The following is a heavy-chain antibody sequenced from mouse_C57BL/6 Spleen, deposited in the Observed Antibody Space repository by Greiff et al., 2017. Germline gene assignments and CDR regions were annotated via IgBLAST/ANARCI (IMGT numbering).Heavy chain of an antibody. J-gene: IGHJ4*01. CDR3: ARSGSSSYYYAMDY. Sequence: EVHLVESGGCLAQPRGSLSLPCAAYGFHSTDYYTSWFRQPPGTALEWLGFIRNKANGYTTEYSASVKGRFTISRDNSQSILYLQMNALRAEDSATYYCARSGSSSYYYAMDYWGQGTSVTVSS. CDR1: GFHSTDYY. D-gene: IGHD1-1*01. CDR2: IRNKANGYTT. V-gene: IGHV7-3*01.